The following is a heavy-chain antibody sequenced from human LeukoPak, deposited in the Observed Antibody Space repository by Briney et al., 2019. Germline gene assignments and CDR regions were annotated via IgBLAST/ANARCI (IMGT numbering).Heavy chain of an antibody. CDR3: ARRLLLWFGELSR. V-gene: IGHV4-34*01. CDR2: INHSGST. J-gene: IGHJ4*02. CDR1: GGSISSYY. D-gene: IGHD3-10*01. Sequence: SETLSLTYTVSGGSISSYYWSWIRQPPGKGLEWIGEINHSGSTNYNPSLKSRVTISVDTSKNQFSLKLSSVTAADTAVYYCARRLLLWFGELSRWGQGTLVTVSS.